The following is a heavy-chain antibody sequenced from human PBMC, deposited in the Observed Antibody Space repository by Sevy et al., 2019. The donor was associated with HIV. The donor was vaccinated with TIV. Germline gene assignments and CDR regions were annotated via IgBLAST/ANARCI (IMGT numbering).Heavy chain of an antibody. V-gene: IGHV4-4*07. D-gene: IGHD1-1*01. J-gene: IGHJ4*02. Sequence: SKTLSLTCTVSGGSISTYSWSWIRQPAGKGLEWIGRIYTSGSTDYNPSLKSRVTMSVDTSKNHFSLRLSSVTAADTAVYYCAREKGTNFDYWGQGTLVTVSS. CDR2: IYTSGST. CDR3: AREKGTNFDY. CDR1: GGSISTYS.